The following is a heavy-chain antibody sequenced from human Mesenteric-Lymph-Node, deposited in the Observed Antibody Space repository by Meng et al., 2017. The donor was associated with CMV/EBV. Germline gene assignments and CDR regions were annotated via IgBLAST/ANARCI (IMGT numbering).Heavy chain of an antibody. CDR2: ISSGSHYI. Sequence: GESLKISCEGFGFNFNSYTMDWVRQAPGRGLEWVSAISSGSHYIYYAGSVKGRFTISRDNAKNSLYLQMNSLRAEDTAVYYCVRADPTKRSSTTSCLDYWGQGTLVTVSS. J-gene: IGHJ4*02. CDR3: VRADPTKRSSTTSCLDY. V-gene: IGHV3-21*01. D-gene: IGHD2-2*01. CDR1: GFNFNSYT.